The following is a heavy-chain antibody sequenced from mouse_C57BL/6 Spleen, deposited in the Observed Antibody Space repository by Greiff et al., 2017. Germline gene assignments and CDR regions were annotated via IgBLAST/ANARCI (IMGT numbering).Heavy chain of an antibody. CDR2: IDPEDGDT. Sequence: EVQLQQSGAELVRPGASVKLSCTASGFNIKDYYMHWVKQRPEQGLEWIGRIDPEDGDTEYAPKFQGKATMTADTSSNTAYLQLSSLTSEDTAGYYCTTWGSPGWFADWGQGTLVTVSA. CDR1: GFNIKDYY. J-gene: IGHJ3*01. V-gene: IGHV14-1*01. CDR3: TTWGSPGWFAD.